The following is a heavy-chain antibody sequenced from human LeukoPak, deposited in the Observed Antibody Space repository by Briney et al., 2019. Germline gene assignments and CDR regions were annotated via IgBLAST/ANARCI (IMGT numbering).Heavy chain of an antibody. CDR2: IYPGDSDT. J-gene: IGHJ5*02. D-gene: IGHD2-15*01. Sequence: GESLKISCKGSGYSFTSYWIGWVRQMPGKGLEWMGIIYPGDSDTRYSPSFQGQVTISADMSISTAYLQWSSLKASDTAMYYCARGGSYCSGGSCYSGYNWFDPWGQGTLVTVSS. CDR1: GYSFTSYW. V-gene: IGHV5-51*01. CDR3: ARGGSYCSGGSCYSGYNWFDP.